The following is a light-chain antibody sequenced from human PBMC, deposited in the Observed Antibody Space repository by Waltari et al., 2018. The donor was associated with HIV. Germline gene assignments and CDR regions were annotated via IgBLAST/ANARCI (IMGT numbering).Light chain of an antibody. CDR1: SIGTIS. CDR2: DDS. V-gene: IGLV3-21*02. Sequence: SYVLTQPPSVSVAPGQTARITCGGSSIGTISVHWYQQKPGQAPLLVVYDDSDRPSGIPERFSGSNSRNTATLTISSVEAGDEADYYCQVWDSGNNNQVFGGGTKLTVL. CDR3: QVWDSGNNNQV. J-gene: IGLJ2*01.